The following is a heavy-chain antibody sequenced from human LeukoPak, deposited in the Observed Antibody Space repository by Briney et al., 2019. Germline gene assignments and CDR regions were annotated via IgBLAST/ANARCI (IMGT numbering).Heavy chain of an antibody. CDR2: ISGSGGST. Sequence: GGSLRLSCAASGFTFSSYAMSWVRQAPGKGLEWVSAISGSGGSTYYADSVKGGFTISRDNSKNTLYLQMNSLRAEDTAVYYCAKGRMVRGVNWFDPWGQGTLVTVSS. J-gene: IGHJ5*02. CDR1: GFTFSSYA. CDR3: AKGRMVRGVNWFDP. V-gene: IGHV3-23*01. D-gene: IGHD3-10*01.